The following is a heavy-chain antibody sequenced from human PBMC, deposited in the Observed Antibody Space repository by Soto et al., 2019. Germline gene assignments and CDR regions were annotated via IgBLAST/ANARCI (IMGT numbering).Heavy chain of an antibody. J-gene: IGHJ6*02. CDR1: GFTFSSYS. Sequence: GGSLRLSCAASGFTFSSYSMNWVRQAPGKWLEWVSSISSSSSYIYYADSAKGRFTISRDNAKNSLYLQMNILRAEDTAVYYCARDRASITAKYYYYGMDVWGQGXTVTVYS. CDR2: ISSSSSYI. V-gene: IGHV3-21*01. D-gene: IGHD1-20*01. CDR3: ARDRASITAKYYYYGMDV.